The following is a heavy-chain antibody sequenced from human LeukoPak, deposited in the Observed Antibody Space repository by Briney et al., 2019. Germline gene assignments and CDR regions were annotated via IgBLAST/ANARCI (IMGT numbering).Heavy chain of an antibody. D-gene: IGHD1-26*01. Sequence: KPSETLSLTCDVSGGSVRSYWWGWVRQPAGKGLEWLGRIYSTGSTRFNPSLKSRLNLSIDTSTNQFSLKLTSVTAADTAVYFCARQGYTVSYYFLGYWSQGTLVTVSS. CDR3: ARQGYTVSYYFLGY. J-gene: IGHJ4*02. V-gene: IGHV4-4*07. CDR1: GGSVRSYW. CDR2: IYSTGST.